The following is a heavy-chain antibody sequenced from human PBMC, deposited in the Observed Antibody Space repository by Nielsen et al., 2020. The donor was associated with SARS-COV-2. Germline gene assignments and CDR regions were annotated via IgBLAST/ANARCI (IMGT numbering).Heavy chain of an antibody. CDR2: ISSSSSTI. D-gene: IGHD6-13*01. Sequence: GESLKISCAASGFTFSSYSMNWVRQAPGKGLEWVSYISSSSSTIYYADSVKGRFTISRDNAKNSLYLQMNSLRDEDTAVYYCARDKDIAAAGTYYYYYYMDVWGKGTTVTVSS. V-gene: IGHV3-48*02. J-gene: IGHJ6*03. CDR3: ARDKDIAAAGTYYYYYYMDV. CDR1: GFTFSSYS.